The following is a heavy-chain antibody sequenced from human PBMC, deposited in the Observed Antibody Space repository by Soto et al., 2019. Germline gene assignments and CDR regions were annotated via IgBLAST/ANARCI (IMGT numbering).Heavy chain of an antibody. Sequence: QVQLVQSGAEVKKPGASVKVSCKASGYTFTSYYMHWVRQAPGQGLEWMGIINPSGGSTSYAQKYQGRVTMTRDTCTSTVYMELSSLRSEDTAVYYCARSYDSSGYYSYPLSDYWGQGTLVTVSS. V-gene: IGHV1-46*01. CDR2: INPSGGST. CDR1: GYTFTSYY. J-gene: IGHJ4*02. D-gene: IGHD3-22*01. CDR3: ARSYDSSGYYSYPLSDY.